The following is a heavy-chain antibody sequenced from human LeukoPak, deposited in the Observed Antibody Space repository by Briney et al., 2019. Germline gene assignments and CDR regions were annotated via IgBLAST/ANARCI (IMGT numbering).Heavy chain of an antibody. D-gene: IGHD6-19*01. CDR1: GYTFTGYH. J-gene: IGHJ4*02. V-gene: IGHV1-2*02. Sequence: ASVKLSCKASGYTFTGYHMHWVRQAPGKGLEWVGWIDPNTGGTNYAQKFQGRVTMTRDTSISTPYMELSRLRSDDTAVYYCACWRGYSSGWSGPFDYWGQGTLVTVSS. CDR3: ACWRGYSSGWSGPFDY. CDR2: IDPNTGGT.